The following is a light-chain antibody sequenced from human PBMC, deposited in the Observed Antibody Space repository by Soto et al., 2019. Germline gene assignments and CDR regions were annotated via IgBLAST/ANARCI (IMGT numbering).Light chain of an antibody. V-gene: IGKV3-11*01. CDR3: QQYRIWPPVT. CDR1: QSVRSY. J-gene: IGKJ4*01. CDR2: DAS. Sequence: EIVMTQSPATLSLSPGERATLSCRASQSVRSYLAWYQQKPGQAPRLLLFDASHRATGIPARFSGSGSGTDFTLTISSLQSEDFAVYYCQQYRIWPPVTFGGGTKVEI.